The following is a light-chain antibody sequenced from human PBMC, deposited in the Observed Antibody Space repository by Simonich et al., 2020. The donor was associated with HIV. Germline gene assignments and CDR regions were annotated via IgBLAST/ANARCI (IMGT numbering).Light chain of an antibody. CDR2: DAS. V-gene: IGKV1-39*01. CDR3: QQYNTYPRT. J-gene: IGKJ1*01. Sequence: DIQMTQSPSSLSASVGDRVTITCRASQSISSYLNWYQQKPGKAPKLLIYDASSLQSGVPSRFSGSGSGTEFTLTISSLQPDDFATYYCQQYNTYPRTFGQGTKVEI. CDR1: QSISSY.